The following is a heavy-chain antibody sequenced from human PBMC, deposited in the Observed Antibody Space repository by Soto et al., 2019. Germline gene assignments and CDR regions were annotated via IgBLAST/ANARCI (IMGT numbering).Heavy chain of an antibody. CDR1: GYTFTSYG. V-gene: IGHV1-18*01. CDR2: IRPNDGLT. D-gene: IGHD4-4*01. Sequence: ASVKVSCKGLGYTFTSYGISWVRQAPGQGLEWMGWIRPNDGLTNYAQKFQDRVTMTRDTSTTTVYMDLRSLGSDDTAVYYCAIIGSGDYSDFDYWGQGTLVTVAS. J-gene: IGHJ4*02. CDR3: AIIGSGDYSDFDY.